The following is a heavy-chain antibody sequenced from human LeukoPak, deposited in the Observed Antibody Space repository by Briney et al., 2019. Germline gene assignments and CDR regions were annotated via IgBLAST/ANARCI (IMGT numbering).Heavy chain of an antibody. J-gene: IGHJ4*02. CDR1: GFTFSSYE. D-gene: IGHD6-19*01. CDR2: ISSSGTTI. CDR3: ARRFGYNSGWYVY. V-gene: IGHV3-48*03. Sequence: GGSLRLSCAASGFTFSSYEMNWVRQAPGKGLECVSYISSSGTTISYADSVKGRFTISRDNAKNSLYLQMNSLRAEDTAVYYCARRFGYNSGWYVYWGQGTPVTVSS.